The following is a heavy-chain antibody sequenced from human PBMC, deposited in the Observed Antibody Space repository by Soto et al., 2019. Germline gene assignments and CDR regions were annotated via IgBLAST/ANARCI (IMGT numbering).Heavy chain of an antibody. CDR2: ISYDGSNK. CDR1: GFTFSSYG. Sequence: QVQLVESGGGVVQPGRSLRLSCAASGFTFSSYGMHWVRQAPGKGLEWVAVISYDGSNKYYADSVKGRFTISRDNSKNAPYLQMNSLRAADTAVYYCAKDCSGTLDYWGQGTLVTVSS. D-gene: IGHD2-15*01. CDR3: AKDCSGTLDY. J-gene: IGHJ4*02. V-gene: IGHV3-30*18.